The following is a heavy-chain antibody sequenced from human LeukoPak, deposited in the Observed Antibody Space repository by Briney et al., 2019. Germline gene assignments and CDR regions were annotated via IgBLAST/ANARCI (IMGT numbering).Heavy chain of an antibody. D-gene: IGHD1-1*01. Sequence: PSETLSLICTVSGGSISSSSDYWGWIRQPPGKGLEWIGSNYYSGSTYYNPSLKSRVTISVDTSKTQFSLKLGFVPGADKGVFYCGRLPLERTFGLWGQGTLVPVSS. CDR1: GGSISSSSDY. CDR2: NYYSGST. J-gene: IGHJ4*02. CDR3: GRLPLERTFGL. V-gene: IGHV4-39*01.